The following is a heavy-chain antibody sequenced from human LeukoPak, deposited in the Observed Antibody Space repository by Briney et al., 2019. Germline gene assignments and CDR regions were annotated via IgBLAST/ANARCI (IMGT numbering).Heavy chain of an antibody. J-gene: IGHJ4*02. CDR3: ARHRSSSDLFDY. D-gene: IGHD6-6*01. V-gene: IGHV5-51*01. CDR2: IYPGDSDT. CDR1: GYSFTTYW. Sequence: GEPLQISCQGSGYSFTTYWIGWVRQMPGKGLEWVGIIYPGDSDTKYSPAFQGQVTISADKSINTAYLQWSSLKASDTAMYYCARHRSSSDLFDYWGQGTLVTVSS.